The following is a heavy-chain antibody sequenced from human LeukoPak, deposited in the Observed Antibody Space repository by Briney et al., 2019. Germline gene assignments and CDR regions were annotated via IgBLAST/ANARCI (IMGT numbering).Heavy chain of an antibody. CDR1: GFMFSSYA. Sequence: PGGSLRLSCVASGFMFSSYAMNWIRQAPGKGLAWLSYISSSGTTIYSADSVKGRFIISRDNAKNSLYLHMNSLRGEDTAAYYCARDGLGVADLDYWGQGTLVTVSS. J-gene: IGHJ4*02. CDR3: ARDGLGVADLDY. V-gene: IGHV3-48*03. CDR2: ISSSGTTI. D-gene: IGHD2-15*01.